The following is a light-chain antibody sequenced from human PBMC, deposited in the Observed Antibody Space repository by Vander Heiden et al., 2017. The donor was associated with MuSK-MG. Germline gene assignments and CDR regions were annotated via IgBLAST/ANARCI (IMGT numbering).Light chain of an antibody. CDR1: QSVSRY. Sequence: ENVLPQPPATPSLSPGGRATLSCSASQSVSRYSAWHQQKHDHAPTLLIHDSSYRATGIPARFSGGGSGTDFTLTIVSREPEDFAVYYCQQRNKWPPLTFGGGTKVEIK. J-gene: IGKJ4*02. CDR3: QQRNKWPPLT. CDR2: DSS. V-gene: IGKV3-11*01.